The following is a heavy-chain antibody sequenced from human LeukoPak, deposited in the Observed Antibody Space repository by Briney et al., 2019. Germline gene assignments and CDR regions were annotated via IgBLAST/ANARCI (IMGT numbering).Heavy chain of an antibody. D-gene: IGHD3-9*01. J-gene: IGHJ2*01. CDR1: GFTFSSYW. V-gene: IGHV3-7*01. Sequence: GGSLRLSCAASGFTFSSYWMSWVRQAPGKGLEWVANIKQDGSEKYYVDSVKGRFTISGDNAKNSLYLQMNSLRAEDTAVYYCARDHSKHYDILITGYGPPPLNWYFDLWGRGTLVTVSS. CDR3: ARDHSKHYDILITGYGPPPLNWYFDL. CDR2: IKQDGSEK.